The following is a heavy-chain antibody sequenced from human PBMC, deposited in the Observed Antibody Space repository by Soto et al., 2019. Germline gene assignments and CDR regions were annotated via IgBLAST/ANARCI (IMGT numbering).Heavy chain of an antibody. CDR2: IIPIFGTA. CDR3: ARDNYDILTCYWWYYFDY. CDR1: GGTFSSYA. V-gene: IGHV1-69*01. Sequence: QVQLVQSGAEVKKPGSSVKVSCKASGGTFSSYAISWVRQAPGQGLEWMGGIIPIFGTANYAQKFQGRVTSTADESTSTAYMELSSLRSEDTAVYYCARDNYDILTCYWWYYFDYWGQGTLVTVSS. D-gene: IGHD3-9*01. J-gene: IGHJ4*02.